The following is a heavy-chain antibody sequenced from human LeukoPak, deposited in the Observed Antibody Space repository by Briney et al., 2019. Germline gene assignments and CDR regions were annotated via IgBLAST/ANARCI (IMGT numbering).Heavy chain of an antibody. D-gene: IGHD2-21*02. Sequence: SGPALVKPTQTLTLTCTFSGFSLSTSGTRVSWIRQPPGKALEWLARIDWDDDKFYSTSLKTRLTISKDTSKNQVVLTMTNMDPVDTATYYSARTPYCAGDCYVDYWGQGTLVTVSS. J-gene: IGHJ4*02. CDR2: IDWDDDK. V-gene: IGHV2-70*04. CDR3: ARTPYCAGDCYVDY. CDR1: GFSLSTSGTR.